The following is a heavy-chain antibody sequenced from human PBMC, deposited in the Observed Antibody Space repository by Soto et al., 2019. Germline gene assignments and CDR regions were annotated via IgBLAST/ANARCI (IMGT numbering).Heavy chain of an antibody. J-gene: IGHJ6*02. Sequence: EVQLLESGGGLVQPGGSLRLSCAASGFTFGNFGMSWVRQAPGKGLEWVSAITASGDNTYYADSVRGRFTISRDNSRNTLYLQMNSLRAEDSAVYYCAKYDFWSHSSDYYYYGVDVWGRGTTVTVSS. V-gene: IGHV3-23*01. CDR3: AKYDFWSHSSDYYYYGVDV. D-gene: IGHD3-3*01. CDR2: ITASGDNT. CDR1: GFTFGNFG.